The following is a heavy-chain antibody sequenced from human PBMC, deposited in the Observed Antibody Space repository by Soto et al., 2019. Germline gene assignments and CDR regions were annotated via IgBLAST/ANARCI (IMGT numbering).Heavy chain of an antibody. V-gene: IGHV4-59*08. J-gene: IGHJ3*02. CDR1: GGSISSYY. CDR2: IYYSGST. CDR3: ARRQTPFADDYGDYVDAFDI. D-gene: IGHD4-17*01. Sequence: SETLSLTCTVSGGSISSYYWSWIRQPPGKGLEWIGYIYYSGSTNYNPSLKSRVTISVDTSKNQFSLKLSSVTAADTAVYYCARRQTPFADDYGDYVDAFDIWGQGTMVTVSS.